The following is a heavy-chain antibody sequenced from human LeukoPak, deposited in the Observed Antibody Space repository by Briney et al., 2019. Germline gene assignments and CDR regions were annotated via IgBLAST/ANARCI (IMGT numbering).Heavy chain of an antibody. CDR3: ARGGHYDILTGYPLGAFDI. CDR1: GGSISSYY. J-gene: IGHJ3*02. D-gene: IGHD3-9*01. V-gene: IGHV4-31*03. Sequence: TSETLSLTCSVSGGSISSYYGSWLRQHPGEGLEWLGYIYYSGSTYYNPSLKSRVTISVDTSKNQFSLRLSSVTAADTAVYYCARGGHYDILTGYPLGAFDIWGQGTMVTVSS. CDR2: IYYSGST.